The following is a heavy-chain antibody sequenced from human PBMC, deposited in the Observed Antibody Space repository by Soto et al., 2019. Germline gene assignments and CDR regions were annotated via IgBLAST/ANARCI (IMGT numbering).Heavy chain of an antibody. CDR1: GYTFTSYD. V-gene: IGHV1-8*01. CDR3: ARVYVTIFGVVILVRGMDV. J-gene: IGHJ6*02. D-gene: IGHD3-3*01. CDR2: MNPNSGNT. Sequence: ASVKVSCKASGYTFTSYDINWVRQATGQGLEWMGWMNPNSGNTGYAQKFQGRVTMTRNTSISTAYMELSSLRSEDTAVYYCARVYVTIFGVVILVRGMDVWGQGTTVTVSS.